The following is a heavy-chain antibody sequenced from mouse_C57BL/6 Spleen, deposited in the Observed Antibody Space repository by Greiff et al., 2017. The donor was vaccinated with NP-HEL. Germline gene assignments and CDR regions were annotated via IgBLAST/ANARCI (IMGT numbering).Heavy chain of an antibody. CDR3: ARTLYYFDD. CDR2: IYPGSGST. CDR1: GYTFTSYW. Sequence: QVQLQQPGAELVKPGASVKMSCKASGYTFTSYWITWVKQRPGQGLEWIGDIYPGSGSTNYNQKFKGKATLTVDTSSSTAYMQLSSLTSEDSAVYYCARTLYYFDDWGKGTTLTVSS. V-gene: IGHV1-55*01. J-gene: IGHJ2*01.